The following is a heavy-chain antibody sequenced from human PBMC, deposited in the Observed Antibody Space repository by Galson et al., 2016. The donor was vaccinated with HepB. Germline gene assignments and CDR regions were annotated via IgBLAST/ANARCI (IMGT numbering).Heavy chain of an antibody. J-gene: IGHJ6*02. Sequence: SLRLSCAASGFTFRSYGVNWVRQAPGKGLEWVALISDDGSDKYYADSVKGRFSISRDNSNNTLHLEMNSLRAEDTAVYYCAKERGSYDAYYYGMDVWGQGTTVTVSS. CDR3: AKERGSYDAYYYGMDV. CDR1: GFTFRSYG. V-gene: IGHV3-30*18. CDR2: ISDDGSDK. D-gene: IGHD1-26*01.